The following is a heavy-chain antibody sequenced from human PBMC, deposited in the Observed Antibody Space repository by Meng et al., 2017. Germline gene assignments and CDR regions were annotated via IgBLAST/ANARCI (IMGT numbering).Heavy chain of an antibody. J-gene: IGHJ4*02. V-gene: IGHV1-3*01. CDR2: SNAGNSDT. CDR1: GDTSTTYA. Sequence: QGHHVQCGAEVKKPGASVKVSSKASGDTSTTYAIHWVRQAPGQRLEWMGWSNAGNSDTKYSQKLQGRVTITRDTSASTVYMEVSSLRSEDTGVYYCARAIAVSGTGRFDYWGQGTLVTVSS. CDR3: ARAIAVSGTGRFDY. D-gene: IGHD6-19*01.